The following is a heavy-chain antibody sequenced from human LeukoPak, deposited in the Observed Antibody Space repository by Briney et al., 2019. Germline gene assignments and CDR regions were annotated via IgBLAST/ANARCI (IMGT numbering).Heavy chain of an antibody. CDR3: ARAWGVYSSSWYHQYDN. CDR1: GFTFRSYW. J-gene: IGHJ4*02. D-gene: IGHD6-13*01. Sequence: GGSLRLSCAASGFTFRSYWMSWVRQAPGKGLEWVATIKQDGSGRYYVDSVKGRFTISRDNAKNSVYLQMNSLRAEDTAVYYCARAWGVYSSSWYHQYDNWGQGTLVTVSS. CDR2: IKQDGSGR. V-gene: IGHV3-7*01.